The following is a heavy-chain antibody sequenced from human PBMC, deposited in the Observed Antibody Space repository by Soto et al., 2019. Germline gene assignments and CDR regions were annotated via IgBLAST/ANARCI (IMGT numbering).Heavy chain of an antibody. CDR3: ARAAGYCSGGSCYREFDY. CDR1: GFTFSSYG. Sequence: GGSLRLSCAASGFTFSSYGMHWVRQAPGKGLEGVAVIWYDGSNKYYADSVKGRFTISRDNSKNTLYLQMNSLRAEDTAVYYCARAAGYCSGGSCYREFDYWGQGTLVTVSS. CDR2: IWYDGSNK. J-gene: IGHJ4*02. D-gene: IGHD2-15*01. V-gene: IGHV3-33*01.